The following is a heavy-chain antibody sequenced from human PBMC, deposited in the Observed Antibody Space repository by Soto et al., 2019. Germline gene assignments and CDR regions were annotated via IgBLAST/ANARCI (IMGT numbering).Heavy chain of an antibody. J-gene: IGHJ4*02. Sequence: EVPLLESGGGLVQPGGSLRLSCAASGFTISNSAATWVRQAPGKGLEWVSTISGSGTTYYADSVKGRFTISRDNSNXXLCLQLHSLRAEDSALYYCARYYYVATGYHYAFDYWGRGTLVTVSS. CDR3: ARYYYVATGYHYAFDY. CDR1: GFTISNSA. D-gene: IGHD3-22*01. CDR2: ISGSGTT. V-gene: IGHV3-23*01.